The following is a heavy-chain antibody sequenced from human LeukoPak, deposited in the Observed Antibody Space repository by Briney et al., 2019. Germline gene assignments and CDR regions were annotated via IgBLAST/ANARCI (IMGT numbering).Heavy chain of an antibody. D-gene: IGHD1-20*01. CDR1: GFTFRSYE. J-gene: IGHJ4*02. V-gene: IGHV3-48*03. CDR3: ARGPSGGNNLWMDY. Sequence: PGGSLRLSCAASGFTFRSYEMNWVRQAPGKGLEWVSYISSSGSPRYYAVSVKGRFTISRDNAKNSLYLQMNSLRAEDTALYYCARGPSGGNNLWMDYWGQGTLVTVSS. CDR2: ISSSGSPR.